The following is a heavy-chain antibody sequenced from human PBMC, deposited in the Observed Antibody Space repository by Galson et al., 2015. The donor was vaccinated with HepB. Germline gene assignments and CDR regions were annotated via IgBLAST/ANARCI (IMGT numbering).Heavy chain of an antibody. CDR2: ISGSGGST. CDR1: GFTFSSYA. Sequence: SLRLSCAASGFTFSSYAMSWVRRAPGKGLEWVSAISGSGGSTYCADSVKGRFTISRDNSKNTVYLQMDTLRADDTAVYNCAKNKGSSWLSAFDIWGQGTMVTVSS. D-gene: IGHD6-13*01. J-gene: IGHJ3*02. V-gene: IGHV3-23*01. CDR3: AKNKGSSWLSAFDI.